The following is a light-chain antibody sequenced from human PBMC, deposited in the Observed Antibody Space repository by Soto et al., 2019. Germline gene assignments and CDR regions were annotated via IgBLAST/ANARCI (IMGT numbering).Light chain of an antibody. Sequence: QSALTQPASVSGSPGQSITISCTGTSSDVGGYNHVSWYQQQPGKAPKLMIFEVSNRPSGVSNRFSGSKSGNTASLTISGLQAEDEADYYCISYRSASTWVFGGGTQLTVL. V-gene: IGLV2-14*01. CDR3: ISYRSASTWV. J-gene: IGLJ3*02. CDR2: EVS. CDR1: SSDVGGYNH.